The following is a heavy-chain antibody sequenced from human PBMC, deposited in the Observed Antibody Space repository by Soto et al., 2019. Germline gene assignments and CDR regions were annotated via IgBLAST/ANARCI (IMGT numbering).Heavy chain of an antibody. Sequence: SETLSLTCTVSGGSISSGGYYWSWIRQHPGKGLEWIGYIYYSGSSNYNPSLKSRVTISVDTSKNQFSLKLSSVTAADTAVYYCARETREYSGYDLILPGTQYYYYYYMDVWGKGTTVTVSS. J-gene: IGHJ6*03. D-gene: IGHD5-12*01. V-gene: IGHV4-61*08. CDR1: GGSISSGGYY. CDR3: ARETREYSGYDLILPGTQYYYYYYMDV. CDR2: IYYSGSS.